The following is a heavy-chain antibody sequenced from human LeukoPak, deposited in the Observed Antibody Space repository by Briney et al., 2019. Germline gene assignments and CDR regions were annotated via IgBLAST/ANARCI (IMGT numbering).Heavy chain of an antibody. CDR2: MNPSGGST. CDR3: AREYRDSAMDSGYYYYYGMDV. D-gene: IGHD5-18*01. Sequence: ASVKVSCKASGYTFTSYYVHWVRRAPGQGLEWMGIMNPSGGSTSYAQNFQGRVTMTRDTSTSTVYMDLSSLRSEDTAVYYCAREYRDSAMDSGYYYYYGMDVWGQGTTVTVSS. V-gene: IGHV1-46*01. CDR1: GYTFTSYY. J-gene: IGHJ6*02.